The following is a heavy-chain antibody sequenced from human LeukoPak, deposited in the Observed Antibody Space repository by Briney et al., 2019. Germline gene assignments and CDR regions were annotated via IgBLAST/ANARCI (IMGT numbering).Heavy chain of an antibody. CDR1: GGSISSTTYY. CDR3: AEAKFSSGWDS. D-gene: IGHD6-19*01. J-gene: IGHJ4*02. V-gene: IGHV4-39*01. Sequence: ASETLSLTCTVSGGSISSTTYYWGWIRQPPGKGLEWTGSIYYSGSTYYNPSLKSRVTISVDTSKNQFSLKLSSVTAADTAVYYCAEAKFSSGWDSWGQGTLVTVSS. CDR2: IYYSGST.